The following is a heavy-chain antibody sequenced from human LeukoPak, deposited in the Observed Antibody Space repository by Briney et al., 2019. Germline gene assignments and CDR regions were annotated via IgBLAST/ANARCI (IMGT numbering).Heavy chain of an antibody. Sequence: SETLSLTCTVSAGSISSSSWSWVRQPPGKGLEWVGYIYYSGSTNYNPSPESRVTISVATSKNQFSLKLSSVTAADTAGYYCARHWLDSGTPDRFDYWGQGTLVTVSS. CDR2: IYYSGST. CDR1: AGSISSSS. CDR3: ARHWLDSGTPDRFDY. V-gene: IGHV4-59*08. D-gene: IGHD3-10*01. J-gene: IGHJ4*02.